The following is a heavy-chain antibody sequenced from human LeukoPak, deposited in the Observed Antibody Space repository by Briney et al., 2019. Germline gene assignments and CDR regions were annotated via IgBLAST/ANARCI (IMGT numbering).Heavy chain of an antibody. CDR2: INPNSGGT. V-gene: IGHV1-2*02. CDR1: GYTFTGYY. D-gene: IGHD2-2*01. J-gene: IGHJ4*02. CDR3: ARRPINCIITNCYVDY. Sequence: EASVKVSCKASGYTFTGYYMHWVRQAPGQGLEWMGWINPNSGGTNYAQKFQDRVTMTRDTSLSTAYMELSRLRSDDTAVYFCARRPINCIITNCYVDYWGQGTLVTVSS.